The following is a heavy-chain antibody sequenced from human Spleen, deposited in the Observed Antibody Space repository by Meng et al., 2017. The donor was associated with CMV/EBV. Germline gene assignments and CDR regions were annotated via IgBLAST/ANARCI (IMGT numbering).Heavy chain of an antibody. CDR1: VASLCSYT. D-gene: IGHD2-2*01. CDR2: IISILVIA. Sequence: KVYVASLCSYTIISGRQAPGEGLEWRGRIISILVIATYAQKFQGTVTIPAEKSTSTAYMELSSLRSEDTVGYYCASVHSSTSNWFDPWGQGTLVTVSS. V-gene: IGHV1-69*02. CDR3: ASVHSSTSNWFDP. J-gene: IGHJ5*02.